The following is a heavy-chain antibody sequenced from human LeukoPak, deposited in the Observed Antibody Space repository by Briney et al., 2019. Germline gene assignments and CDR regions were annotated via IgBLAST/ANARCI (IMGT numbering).Heavy chain of an antibody. CDR2: INPNSGGT. CDR3: ARDEYYDFWSGYYTGSY. V-gene: IGHV1-2*02. J-gene: IGHJ4*02. CDR1: GYTFTGYY. D-gene: IGHD3-3*01. Sequence: GASVKVSCKASGYTFTGYYMHWVRQAPGQGLEWMGWINPNSGGTNYAQKFQGRVTMTRDTSISTAYMELSRLRSDDTAVYYCARDEYYDFWSGYYTGSYWGQGTLVTVSS.